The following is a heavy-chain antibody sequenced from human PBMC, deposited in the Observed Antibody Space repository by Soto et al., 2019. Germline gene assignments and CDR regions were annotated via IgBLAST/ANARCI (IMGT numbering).Heavy chain of an antibody. CDR3: AKIWSTGNWFFDL. Sequence: EVHLLESGGVLVQPGGSLRLSCAASGFTFSTNAMTWVRQAPGKGLEWVSSISDSGIRTYYADSVKGRFTVSRDNSKNTLYLQMNSLRAEDTAVYYCAKIWSTGNWFFDLWGRGTLVTVSS. J-gene: IGHJ2*01. V-gene: IGHV3-23*01. CDR1: GFTFSTNA. CDR2: ISDSGIRT. D-gene: IGHD3-3*01.